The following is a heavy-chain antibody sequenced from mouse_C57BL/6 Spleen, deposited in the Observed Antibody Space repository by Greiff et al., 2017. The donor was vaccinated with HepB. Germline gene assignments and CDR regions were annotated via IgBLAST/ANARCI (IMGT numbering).Heavy chain of an antibody. D-gene: IGHD1-1*01. J-gene: IGHJ2*01. CDR3: ARSYYGSSYVWYFHY. V-gene: IGHV5-4*01. Sequence: EVQLVESGGGLVKPGGSLKLSCAAAGFTFSSYAMSWVRQTPEKRLEWVATISDGGSYTYYPDNVKGRFTISRDNAKNNLYLQMSHLKSEDTAMYYCARSYYGSSYVWYFHYWGQGTTLPVSS. CDR2: ISDGGSYT. CDR1: GFTFSSYA.